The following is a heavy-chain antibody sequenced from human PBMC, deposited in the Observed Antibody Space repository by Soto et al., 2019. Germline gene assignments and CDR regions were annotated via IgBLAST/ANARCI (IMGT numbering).Heavy chain of an antibody. D-gene: IGHD3-10*01. J-gene: IGHJ5*02. CDR2: ILHSGST. V-gene: IGHV4-4*02. Sequence: QVKLQESGPGLVKPSGTLSLTCTVCGGSISSTNWWSWVRQSPGKGLEWIGEILHSGSTNYNPSLKSRVTISVDKSKNQSSLRLSSVTAADTAVYYCASGFDSDGLYNGGHPWGQGTLVTVSS. CDR3: ASGFDSDGLYNGGHP. CDR1: GGSISSTNW.